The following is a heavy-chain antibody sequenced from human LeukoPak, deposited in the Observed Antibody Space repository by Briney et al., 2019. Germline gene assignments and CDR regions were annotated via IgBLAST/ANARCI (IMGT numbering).Heavy chain of an antibody. CDR2: INHSGST. D-gene: IGHD6-13*01. CDR3: ARGRYSSSWYEY. Sequence: SETLSLTCTVSRGSISSYYWSWIRQPPGKGLEWIGEINHSGSTNYNPSLKSRVSISVDTSKNQFSLKLSSVTAADTAVYYCARGRYSSSWYEYWGQGTLVTVSS. J-gene: IGHJ4*02. V-gene: IGHV4-34*01. CDR1: RGSISSYY.